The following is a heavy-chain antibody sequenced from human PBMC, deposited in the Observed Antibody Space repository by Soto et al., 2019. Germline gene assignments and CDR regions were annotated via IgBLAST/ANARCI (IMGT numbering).Heavy chain of an antibody. CDR3: AKADSNYAGRFSYYYMDV. CDR1: GYTFRSYG. J-gene: IGHJ6*03. D-gene: IGHD4-4*01. V-gene: IGHV1-18*01. Sequence: ASVTVSCKDSGYTFRSYGISWVRQAPGQGLEWMGWISGYNGNTHYSQKFQGKVTMTTDTSTSTAYMELRNLRSDDTAVYYCAKADSNYAGRFSYYYMDVWGTGTMVTVSS. CDR2: ISGYNGNT.